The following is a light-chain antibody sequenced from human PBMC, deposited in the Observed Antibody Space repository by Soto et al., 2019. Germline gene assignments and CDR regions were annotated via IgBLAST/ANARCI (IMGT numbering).Light chain of an antibody. Sequence: SSELTQPLSVSVALRQTARITCGGNNIGSKNVHWYQQKPGQAPVLVIYRDSNRPSGIPERFSGSNSGNTATLTISRAQAGDEADYYCQVWDSSTARVFGGGTKITVL. CDR3: QVWDSSTARV. V-gene: IGLV3-9*01. CDR2: RDS. J-gene: IGLJ3*02. CDR1: NIGSKN.